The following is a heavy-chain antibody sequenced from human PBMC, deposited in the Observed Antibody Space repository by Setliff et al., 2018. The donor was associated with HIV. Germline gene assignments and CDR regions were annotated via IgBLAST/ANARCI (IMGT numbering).Heavy chain of an antibody. V-gene: IGHV4-34*01. Sequence: ETLSLTCAVYGGSFSGYYWSWIRQPPGKGLEWIGEINHSGSTNYNPSLKSRVTISVDTSKKQFSLKLSSVTAADTAVCYCARRPYYFDYWGQGTLVTVSS. CDR3: ARRPYYFDY. CDR2: INHSGST. J-gene: IGHJ4*02. CDR1: GGSFSGYY.